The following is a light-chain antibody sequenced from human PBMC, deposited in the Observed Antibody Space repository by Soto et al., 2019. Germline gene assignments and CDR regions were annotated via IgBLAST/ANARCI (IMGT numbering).Light chain of an antibody. CDR2: DAS. V-gene: IGKV1-5*01. J-gene: IGKJ4*01. Sequence: DIQMTTSISTLSASVRDRHTITCRASESISSWLAWYQQKPGKAPKLLIFDASRLESGVPSRFSGSGSGAEFTLTISSLQPDDSATYYCQQYDSYSPLAFGGGTRWIS. CDR3: QQYDSYSPLA. CDR1: ESISSW.